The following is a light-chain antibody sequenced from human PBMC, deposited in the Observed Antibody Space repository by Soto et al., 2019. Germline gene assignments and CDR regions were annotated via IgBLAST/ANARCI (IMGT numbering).Light chain of an antibody. J-gene: IGKJ2*01. V-gene: IGKV3-20*01. CDR2: AAS. CDR1: QSVRSSD. Sequence: EIVLTQSPGTLSLSPGERATLSCRPSQSVRSSDLAWYQQKPGQAPRLLIYAASSRATGIPDRLSGSGSGTDFTLSISRLEPEDFAVYHCHQYGTSPFTFGQGTKLEI. CDR3: HQYGTSPFT.